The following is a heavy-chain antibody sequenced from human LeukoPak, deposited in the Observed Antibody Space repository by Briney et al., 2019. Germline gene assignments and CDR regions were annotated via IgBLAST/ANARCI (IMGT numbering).Heavy chain of an antibody. CDR2: IYNSGST. CDR1: GGSFSGSN. J-gene: IGHJ4*02. CDR3: VRAYDY. V-gene: IGHV4-34*01. Sequence: PSETLSLTCAVYGGSFSGSNWSWVRQPPGKGLGWIGEIYNSGSTIYNPSLKSRVTISVDTSKNQFYLNLISVTAADTAVYYCVRAYDYWGQGTLVTVSS.